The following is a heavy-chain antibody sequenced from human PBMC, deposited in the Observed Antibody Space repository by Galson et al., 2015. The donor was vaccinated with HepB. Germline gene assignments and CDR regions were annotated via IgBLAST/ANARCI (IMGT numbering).Heavy chain of an antibody. CDR2: ISDDGASR. V-gene: IGHV3-30-3*01. CDR1: GFTLSRYT. D-gene: IGHD2-21*02. Sequence: SLRLSCAASGFTLSRYTMHWVRQAPGKGLEWVALISDDGASRYYADSVKGRFTISRDNSKNIMYLQMHSLRPTDTATFFCARGGTADKLDYWGQGTTVTVSS. J-gene: IGHJ4*03. CDR3: ARGGTADKLDY.